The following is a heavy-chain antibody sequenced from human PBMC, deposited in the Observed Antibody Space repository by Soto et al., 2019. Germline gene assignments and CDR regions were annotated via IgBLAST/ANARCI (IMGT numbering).Heavy chain of an antibody. J-gene: IGHJ6*02. CDR2: IIPIFGTA. D-gene: IGHD6-25*01. CDR3: ARGNSSAVRRSHGYYYYGMDV. Sequence: SVKVSCXASGGTFSSYAISWVRQAPGQGLEWMGGIIPIFGTANYAQKFQGRVTITADESTSTAYMELSSLRSEDTAVYYCARGNSSAVRRSHGYYYYGMDVWGQGTTVTVSS. V-gene: IGHV1-69*13. CDR1: GGTFSSYA.